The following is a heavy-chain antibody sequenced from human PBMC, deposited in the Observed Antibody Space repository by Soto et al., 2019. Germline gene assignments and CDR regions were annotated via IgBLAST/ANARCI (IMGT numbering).Heavy chain of an antibody. CDR2: ISYDGSNK. J-gene: IGHJ6*02. CDR3: AKEYSSSWYPYYYYYYGMDV. D-gene: IGHD6-13*01. CDR1: GFTFSSYG. Sequence: PGGSLRLSCAASGFTFSSYGMHWVRQAPGKGLEWVAVISYDGSNKYYADSAKGRFTISRDNSKNTLYLQMNSLRAEDTAVYYCAKEYSSSWYPYYYYYYGMDVWGQGTTVTVSS. V-gene: IGHV3-30*18.